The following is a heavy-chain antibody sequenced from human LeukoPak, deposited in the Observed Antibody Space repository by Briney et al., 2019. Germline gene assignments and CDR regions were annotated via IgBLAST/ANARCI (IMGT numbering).Heavy chain of an antibody. J-gene: IGHJ4*02. Sequence: GGALRLSCAASGFTFSSYWMSWVRQAPGKGLEWVANIKQDGSEKYYVDSVKGRFTISRDNAKNSRYLQMNSLRAEDTAVYYCARDGLYCGGDCYAYYFDYWGQGTLVTVSS. CDR1: GFTFSSYW. V-gene: IGHV3-7*01. CDR3: ARDGLYCGGDCYAYYFDY. CDR2: IKQDGSEK. D-gene: IGHD2-21*01.